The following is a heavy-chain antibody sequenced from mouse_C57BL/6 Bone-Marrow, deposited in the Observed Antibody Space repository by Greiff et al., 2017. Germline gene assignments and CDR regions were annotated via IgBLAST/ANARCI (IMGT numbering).Heavy chain of an antibody. Sequence: EVQLQQSGAELVRPGASVKLSCTASGFNIKDDYMHWVKQRPEPGLEWIGWIDPENGDTEYASKFQGKATITADTSSNTAYLQLGSLTSDDPAVYYCTAYDYSWFAYWGQGTLVTVSA. V-gene: IGHV14-4*01. CDR3: TAYDYSWFAY. CDR2: IDPENGDT. CDR1: GFNIKDDY. J-gene: IGHJ3*01. D-gene: IGHD2-4*01.